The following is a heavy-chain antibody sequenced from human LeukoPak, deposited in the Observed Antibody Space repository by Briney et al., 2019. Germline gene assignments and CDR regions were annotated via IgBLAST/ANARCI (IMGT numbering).Heavy chain of an antibody. CDR1: GFSLSTSGMC. D-gene: IGHD3-22*01. J-gene: IGHJ4*02. CDR2: IDWDDDK. V-gene: IGHV2-70*11. Sequence: SGPTLVNPTQTLTLTCTFSGFSLSTSGMCVSWIRQPPGKALEWLARIDWDDDKYYSTSLKTRLTISKDTSKNQVVLTMTNMDPVDTATYYCARMLYYYDGSGRAPTPFDYWGQGTLVTVSS. CDR3: ARMLYYYDGSGRAPTPFDY.